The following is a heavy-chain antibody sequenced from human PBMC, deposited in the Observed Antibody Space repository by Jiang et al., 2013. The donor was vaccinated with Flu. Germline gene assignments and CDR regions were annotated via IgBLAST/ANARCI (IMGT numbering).Heavy chain of an antibody. V-gene: IGHV1-18*04. Sequence: SVKVSCKASGYTFTSYGISWVRQAPGQGLEWMGWISAYNGNTNYAQKLQGRVTMTTDTSTSTAYMELRSLRSDDTAVYYCARDLYYYDSSGQGGLDYWGQGTLVTVSS. J-gene: IGHJ4*02. D-gene: IGHD3-22*01. CDR2: ISAYNGNT. CDR3: ARDLYYYDSSGQGGLDY. CDR1: GYTFTSYG.